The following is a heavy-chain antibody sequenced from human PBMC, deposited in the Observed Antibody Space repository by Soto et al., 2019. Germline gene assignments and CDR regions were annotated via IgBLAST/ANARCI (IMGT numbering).Heavy chain of an antibody. D-gene: IGHD3-10*01. V-gene: IGHV3-48*02. J-gene: IGHJ4*02. CDR3: TGSRDGFG. CDR1: GLRFRGFS. CDR2: IGVGSSPI. Sequence: QLVESGGGSVQPGGSLRLSCAAAGLRFRGFSMAWVRQAPGKGLEWVAYIGVGSSPIYYADSVQGRFTVPRDDARNSLALQMDGLRDEDNGTYYRTGSRDGFGWGQGTLVTVS.